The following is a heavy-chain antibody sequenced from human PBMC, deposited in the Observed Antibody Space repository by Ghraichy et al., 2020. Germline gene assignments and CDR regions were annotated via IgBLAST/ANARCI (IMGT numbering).Heavy chain of an antibody. CDR2: SSGYNDNT. D-gene: IGHD3-16*01. CDR3: ARDRQMIITPYYYYGLDV. Sequence: ASVKVSCKASNYTFTTYGISWVRQAPGQGLEWMGWSSGYNDNTRYARKIEGRVTMTTDPSTSTAYMELRSLRSDDTAVYYCARDRQMIITPYYYYGLDVWGQGTTV. J-gene: IGHJ6*02. CDR1: NYTFTTYG. V-gene: IGHV1-18*01.